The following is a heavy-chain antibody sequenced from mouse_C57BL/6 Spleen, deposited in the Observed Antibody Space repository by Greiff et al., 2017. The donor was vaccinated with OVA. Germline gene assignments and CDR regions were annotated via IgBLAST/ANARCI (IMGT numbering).Heavy chain of an antibody. Sequence: EVMLVESGGGLVKPGGSLKLSCAASGFTFSDYGMHWVRQAPEKGLEWVAYISSGSSTIYYADTVKGRFTISRDNAKNTLCLQMTSLRSEDTAMYYCARTGDSYWYFDVWGTGTTVTVSS. CDR2: ISSGSSTI. CDR3: ARTGDSYWYFDV. CDR1: GFTFSDYG. J-gene: IGHJ1*03. V-gene: IGHV5-17*01. D-gene: IGHD3-3*01.